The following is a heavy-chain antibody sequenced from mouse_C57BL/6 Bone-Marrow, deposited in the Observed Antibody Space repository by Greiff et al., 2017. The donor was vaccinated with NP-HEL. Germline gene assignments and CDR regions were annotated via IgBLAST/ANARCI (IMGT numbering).Heavy chain of an antibody. Sequence: VQLQQSGAELARPGASVKLSCKASGYTFTSYGISWVKQRTGQGLEWIGEIYPRSGNTYYNEKFKGKATLTADKSSSTAYMELRSLTSEDSAVYFCDLLGSYWGQGTLVTVSA. J-gene: IGHJ3*01. CDR1: GYTFTSYG. D-gene: IGHD2-1*01. V-gene: IGHV1-81*01. CDR2: IYPRSGNT. CDR3: DLLGSY.